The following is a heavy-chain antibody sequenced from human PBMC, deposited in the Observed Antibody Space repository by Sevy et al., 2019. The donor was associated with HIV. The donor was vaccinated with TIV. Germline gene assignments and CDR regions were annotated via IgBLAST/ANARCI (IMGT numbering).Heavy chain of an antibody. CDR3: VKDRSGSYSFDY. D-gene: IGHD1-26*01. CDR1: GFTFDDYT. V-gene: IGHV3-9*01. CDR2: ISWSSGNI. J-gene: IGHJ4*02. Sequence: GGSLRLSCAASGFTFDDYTMNWVRQAPGKGLEGVSGISWSSGNIAYADSVEGRFTISRDNAKNSLYLQMNSLRVEDTAVYYCVKDRSGSYSFDYWGQGTLVTVSS.